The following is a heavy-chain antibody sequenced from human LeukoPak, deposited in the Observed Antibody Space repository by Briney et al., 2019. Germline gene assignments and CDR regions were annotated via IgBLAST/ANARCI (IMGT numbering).Heavy chain of an antibody. CDR1: GFTFSDHD. Sequence: GGSLRLSCAASGFTFSDHDMHWVRQAPGKGLEWVAFISYDGNNKYYADSVKGRFTISRDNAKNSLYLHMNSLRPEDTAVYYCAHNQDYRFEYWGQGTLVTVSS. V-gene: IGHV3-30*03. CDR2: ISYDGNNK. J-gene: IGHJ4*02. CDR3: AHNQDYRFEY. D-gene: IGHD3-16*01.